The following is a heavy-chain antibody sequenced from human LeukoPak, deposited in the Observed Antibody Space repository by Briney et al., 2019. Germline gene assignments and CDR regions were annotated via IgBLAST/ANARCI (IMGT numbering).Heavy chain of an antibody. Sequence: PSETLSLTCAVYGGSFSGYYWSWIRQPPGKGLEWIGEINHSGSTNYNPSLKSRVTISVDTSKNQFSLKLSSVTAADTAVYYCARDVVVVVAATGYHYYGMDVWGQGTTVTVSS. V-gene: IGHV4-34*01. CDR1: GGSFSGYY. CDR3: ARDVVVVVAATGYHYYGMDV. D-gene: IGHD2-15*01. CDR2: INHSGST. J-gene: IGHJ6*02.